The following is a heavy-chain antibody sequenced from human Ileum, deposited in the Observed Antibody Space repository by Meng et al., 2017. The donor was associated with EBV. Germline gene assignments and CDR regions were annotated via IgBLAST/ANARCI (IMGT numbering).Heavy chain of an antibody. Sequence: QLQLQESGPGLVKPSETLSLTCTVSGGSISSSNYYWDWIRQPPGKGLEWIGAIYHSGSTSYNPSLQSRVTMFVDTSKNQFSLMLTSVTATDTAVYYCARRRGGSGRDCWGQGTLFNVSS. CDR1: GGSISSSNYY. V-gene: IGHV4-39*01. J-gene: IGHJ4*02. CDR2: IYHSGST. D-gene: IGHD3-10*01. CDR3: ARRRGGSGRDC.